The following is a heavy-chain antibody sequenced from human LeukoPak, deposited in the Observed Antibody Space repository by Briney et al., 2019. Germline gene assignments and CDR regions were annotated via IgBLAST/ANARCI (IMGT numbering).Heavy chain of an antibody. CDR2: ISSSGSTI. CDR3: ARDLSLIALTD. Sequence: GGTLRLSCAASGFTFSSYEMNWVRQAPGNGREWVSYISSSGSTIYYADSVKGRFTISRDNSKNTMYLQMNSLRAEDTAVYYCARDLSLIALTDWGQGTLVTVSS. V-gene: IGHV3-48*03. CDR1: GFTFSSYE. D-gene: IGHD3-22*01. J-gene: IGHJ4*02.